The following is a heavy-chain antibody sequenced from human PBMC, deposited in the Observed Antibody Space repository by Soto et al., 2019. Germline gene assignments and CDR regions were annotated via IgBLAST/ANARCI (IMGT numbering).Heavy chain of an antibody. CDR3: ARSYSSGWDNWFDP. CDR1: GYTFTSYG. CDR2: ISAYNGNT. J-gene: IGHJ5*02. D-gene: IGHD6-19*01. Sequence: ASVKVSCKASGYTFTSYGISWVRQAPGQGLEWMGWISAYNGNTNYAQKLQGRVTMTTDTSTSTAHMELRSLRSDDTAVYYCARSYSSGWDNWFDPWGQGTLVTVSS. V-gene: IGHV1-18*01.